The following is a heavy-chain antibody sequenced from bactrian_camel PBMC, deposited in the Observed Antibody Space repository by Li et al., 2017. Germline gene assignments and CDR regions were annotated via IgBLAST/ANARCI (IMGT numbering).Heavy chain of an antibody. D-gene: IGHD2*01. Sequence: VQLVESGGGLVQPGGSLRLSCAASGFTFSDYDMSWVRQAPGKGLEWVSTISTHGGSTDYSDSVKGRFTISRDNAENTVYLQMNSLKPEDTAMYYCVREEDDSWFGYWGQGTQVTVS. CDR2: ISTHGGST. J-gene: IGHJ6*01. CDR3: VREEDDSWFGY. CDR1: GFTFSDYD. V-gene: IGHV3S40*01.